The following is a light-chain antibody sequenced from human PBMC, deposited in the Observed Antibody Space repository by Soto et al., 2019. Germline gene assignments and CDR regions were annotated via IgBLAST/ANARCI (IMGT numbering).Light chain of an antibody. CDR2: ENN. CDR3: GTWDSSLSVV. CDR1: SSNIGNNY. V-gene: IGLV1-51*02. J-gene: IGLJ2*01. Sequence: QSVLTQPPSVSAAPGQKVTISCSGSSSNIGNNYVSWYQQLPGTAPKLLIYENNKRPSGIPDRFSGSKSGTSATLGITGLQTGDEADYYCGTWDSSLSVVFGGGIKVTVL.